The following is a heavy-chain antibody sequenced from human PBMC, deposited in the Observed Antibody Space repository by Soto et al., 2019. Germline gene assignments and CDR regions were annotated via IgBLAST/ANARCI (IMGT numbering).Heavy chain of an antibody. CDR2: IKQDGSEK. V-gene: IGHV3-7*01. CDR1: GFTFSSYW. J-gene: IGHJ6*03. CDR3: ARDMGSDYGDYYYYYYMDV. Sequence: GGSLRLSCAASGFTFSSYWMSWVRQAPGKGLEWVANIKQDGSEKYYVDSVKGRFTISSDNAKNSRYLQMNSLRAEDTAVYYCARDMGSDYGDYYYYYYMDVWGKGTTVTVSS. D-gene: IGHD4-17*01.